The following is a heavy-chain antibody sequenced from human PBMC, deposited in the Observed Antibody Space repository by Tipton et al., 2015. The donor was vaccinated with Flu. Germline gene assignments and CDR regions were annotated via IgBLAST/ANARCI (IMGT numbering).Heavy chain of an antibody. CDR2: IYYSGST. CDR3: ARGAYDFWSGYPTHYFDY. D-gene: IGHD3-3*01. V-gene: IGHV4-31*03. CDR1: GGSISSGGYY. J-gene: IGHJ4*02. Sequence: LRLSCTVSGGSISSGGYYWSWIRQHPGKGLEWIGYIYYSGSTYYNPSLKSRVTISVDTSKNQSSLKLSSVTAADTAVYYCARGAYDFWSGYPTHYFDYWGQGTLVTVSS.